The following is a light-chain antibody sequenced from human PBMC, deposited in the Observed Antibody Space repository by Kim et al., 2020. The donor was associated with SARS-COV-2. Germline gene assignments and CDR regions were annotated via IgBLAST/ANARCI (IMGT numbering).Light chain of an antibody. CDR2: DAT. CDR3: QQSNDWPPLT. J-gene: IGKJ1*01. CDR1: QTINNK. V-gene: IGKV3-15*01. Sequence: SPGEIATLPCRASQTINNKLVWYQQKPGQAPRLLIYDATTRATGVPARFIGSGSETDFTLTISSLQSEDFAVYYCQQSNDWPPLTFGQGTKVDIK.